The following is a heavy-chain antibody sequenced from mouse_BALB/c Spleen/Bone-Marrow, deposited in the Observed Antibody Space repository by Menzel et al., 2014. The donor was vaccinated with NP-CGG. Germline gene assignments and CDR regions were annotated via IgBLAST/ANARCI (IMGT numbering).Heavy chain of an antibody. CDR3: ARGWYSMDD. V-gene: IGHV1-9*01. J-gene: IGHJ4*01. Sequence: VKLVESGAEQMQPGASVKISCKATGYTFSNYWIEWVKQRPGHGLEWIGKILPGNTNANYNEKFKGRATFTADTSSNTAYMQLSSLTSEDSAVYYCARGWYSMDDWGQGTSVTVSS. CDR1: GYTFSNYW. CDR2: ILPGNTNA.